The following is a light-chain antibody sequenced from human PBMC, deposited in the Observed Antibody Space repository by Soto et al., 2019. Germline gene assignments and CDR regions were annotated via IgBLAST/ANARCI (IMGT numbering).Light chain of an antibody. V-gene: IGKV1-5*03. CDR3: QQYDSYPYT. CDR2: ASS. J-gene: IGKJ2*01. Sequence: DIQMTQSPSTLSASVGDRVTVTCRASQSISGWLAWYQQKPGKAPKLLIFASSDSETGVPSRFGGGGSGTEYTLTISSLQPDDFATYYCQQYDSYPYTFGQGTKLEI. CDR1: QSISGW.